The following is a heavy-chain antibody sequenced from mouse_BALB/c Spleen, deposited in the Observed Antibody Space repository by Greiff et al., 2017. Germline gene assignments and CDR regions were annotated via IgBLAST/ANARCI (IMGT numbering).Heavy chain of an antibody. Sequence: EVQVVESGGGLLKPGGSLKLSCAASGFTFSDYYMYWVRQTPEKRLEWVATISDGGSYTYYPDSVKGRFTISRDNAKNNLYLQMSSLKSEDTAMYYCARDRGILSYAMDYWGQGTSVTVSS. CDR2: ISDGGSYT. CDR3: ARDRGILSYAMDY. CDR1: GFTFSDYY. V-gene: IGHV5-4*02. J-gene: IGHJ4*01. D-gene: IGHD3-1*01.